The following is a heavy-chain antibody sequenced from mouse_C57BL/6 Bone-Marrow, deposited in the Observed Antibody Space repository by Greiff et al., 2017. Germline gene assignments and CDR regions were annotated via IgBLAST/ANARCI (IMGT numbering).Heavy chain of an antibody. CDR1: GFSFNTYA. J-gene: IGHJ4*01. V-gene: IGHV10-1*01. CDR3: VRAYYYGSSSMDY. CDR2: IRSKSNNYAT. Sequence: GGGLVQPKGSLKLSCAASGFSFNTYAMNWVRQAPGKGLEWVARIRSKSNNYATYYADSVKDRFTISRDDSESMLYLQMNNLKTEDTAMYYCVRAYYYGSSSMDYWGQGTSVTVSS. D-gene: IGHD1-1*01.